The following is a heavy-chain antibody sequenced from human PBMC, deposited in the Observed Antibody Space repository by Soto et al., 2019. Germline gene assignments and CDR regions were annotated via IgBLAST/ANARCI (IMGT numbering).Heavy chain of an antibody. CDR3: AREAAGILNWFDP. V-gene: IGHV4-31*03. D-gene: IGHD6-25*01. CDR2: IYHSGST. J-gene: IGHJ5*02. CDR1: GGSISSGGYY. Sequence: QVQLQESGPGLVKPSQTLSLTCTVSGGSISSGGYYWRWIRQHPGKGLEWIGYIYHSGSTYYNPSLKSRVTISVDTSKNQFSLKLSSVTVADTAVYYCAREAAGILNWFDPWGQGTLVTVSS.